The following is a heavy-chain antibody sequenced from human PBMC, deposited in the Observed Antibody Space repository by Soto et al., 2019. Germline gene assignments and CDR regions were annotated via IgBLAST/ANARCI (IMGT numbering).Heavy chain of an antibody. J-gene: IGHJ4*02. CDR3: ARALIDCTNGVCYTRQQLYYFDY. Sequence: SETLSLTCTVSGGSISSGVYYWSWIRQPPGKGLEWIGYIYHSGSTYYNPSLKSRVTISVDRSKNQFSLKLSSVTAADTAVYYCARALIDCTNGVCYTRQQLYYFDYWGQGTLVTVSS. CDR2: IYHSGST. V-gene: IGHV4-30-2*01. CDR1: GGSISSGVYY. D-gene: IGHD2-8*01.